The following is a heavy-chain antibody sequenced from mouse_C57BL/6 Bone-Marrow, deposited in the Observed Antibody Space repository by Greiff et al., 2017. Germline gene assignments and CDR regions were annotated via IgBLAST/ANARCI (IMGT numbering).Heavy chain of an antibody. Sequence: VQLQQSGPGLAKPSQTLSLTCSVTGYSITSDYWNWIRKFPGNKLEYMGYISYSGSTYYNPSIKSRISITRDTAKNQYYLQLNSVTTEDTATYYCARYSYYGSSFFDYWGQGTTLTVSS. V-gene: IGHV3-8*01. CDR3: ARYSYYGSSFFDY. CDR1: GYSITSDY. CDR2: ISYSGST. D-gene: IGHD1-1*01. J-gene: IGHJ2*01.